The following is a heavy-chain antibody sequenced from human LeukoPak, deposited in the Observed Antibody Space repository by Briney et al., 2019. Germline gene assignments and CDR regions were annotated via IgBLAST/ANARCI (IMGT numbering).Heavy chain of an antibody. CDR1: GGSISSSSYY. CDR2: INHSGST. J-gene: IGHJ4*02. Sequence: SETLSLTCTVSGGSISSSSYYWGWIRQPPGKGLEWIGEINHSGSTNYNPSLKSRVTISVDTSKNQFSLKLSSVTAADTAVYYCASRGYCSGGSCSHRDYWGQGTLVTVSS. CDR3: ASRGYCSGGSCSHRDY. V-gene: IGHV4-39*07. D-gene: IGHD2-15*01.